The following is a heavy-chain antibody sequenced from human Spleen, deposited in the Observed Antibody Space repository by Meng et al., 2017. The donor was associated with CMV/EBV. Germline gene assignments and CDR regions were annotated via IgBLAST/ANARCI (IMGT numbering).Heavy chain of an antibody. J-gene: IGHJ3*02. Sequence: GESLKISCAASGFTFNMYSMHWVRQAPGKGLEWVAVIAFDGSNKYYSDSVTGRFTISRDNSKNTLYLQMNNLRVEDTAVYYCARENSYDFWSTYYYAFDIWGRGTMVTVSS. D-gene: IGHD3-3*01. CDR2: IAFDGSNK. CDR3: ARENSYDFWSTYYYAFDI. V-gene: IGHV3-30*04. CDR1: GFTFNMYS.